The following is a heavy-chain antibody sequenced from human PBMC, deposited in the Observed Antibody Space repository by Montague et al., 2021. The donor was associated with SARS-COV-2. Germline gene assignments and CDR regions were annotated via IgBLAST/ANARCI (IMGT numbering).Heavy chain of an antibody. J-gene: IGHJ6*03. V-gene: IGHV2-5*02. CDR3: ARRTYDILTGYDYYMDV. D-gene: IGHD3-9*01. CDR2: IYWDDDK. Sequence: PALVKPTQTLTLTCTFSGFSLSTSGVGVGWIRQPPGKALEWLALIYWDDDKRYSTSLKTRLTISKDTSKNQVVLTMTNMDPVDTATYYCARRTYDILTGYDYYMDVWGKGTTVTVSS. CDR1: GFSLSTSGVG.